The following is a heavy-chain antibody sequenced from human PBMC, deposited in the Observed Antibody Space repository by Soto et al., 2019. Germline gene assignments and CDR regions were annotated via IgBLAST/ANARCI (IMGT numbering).Heavy chain of an antibody. Sequence: PSETLSLTCTVSGGSISTSSYYWGWIRQPPGKGLEWIGTIYYSGTSYHNPSLKSRVTISVDTSKNQFSLKLSSVTATDTAVYYCASRVGWLYSGTARYYFDFWGQGTLVTVSS. J-gene: IGHJ4*02. CDR2: IYYSGTS. V-gene: IGHV4-39*01. CDR1: GGSISTSSYY. D-gene: IGHD5-12*01. CDR3: ASRVGWLYSGTARYYFDF.